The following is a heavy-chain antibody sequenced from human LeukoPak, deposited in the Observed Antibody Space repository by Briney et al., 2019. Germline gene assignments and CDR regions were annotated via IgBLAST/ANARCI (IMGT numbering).Heavy chain of an antibody. J-gene: IGHJ4*02. Sequence: GGSLRLSCAASGFTFSSYAMSWVRQAPGKGLEWVLAISGSGGSTYYADSVKGRFTVSGDNSKNTLYLQMNSLRAEDTAVYYCAKDVAVAASGNYFDYWGQGTLVTVSS. D-gene: IGHD6-19*01. CDR1: GFTFSSYA. CDR2: ISGSGGST. CDR3: AKDVAVAASGNYFDY. V-gene: IGHV3-23*01.